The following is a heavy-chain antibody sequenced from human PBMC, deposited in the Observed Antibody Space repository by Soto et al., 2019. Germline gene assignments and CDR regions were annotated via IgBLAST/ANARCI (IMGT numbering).Heavy chain of an antibody. D-gene: IGHD3-22*01. CDR2: ISSNSNYK. CDR3: ARATGYYHTSGSDS. V-gene: IGHV3-11*06. J-gene: IGHJ4*02. Sequence: GGSLRLSCAASGFTFSDYYMSWIRQAPGKGLEWISYISSNSNYKNHADSVRGRFTISRDNAKNSLYLQMNGLRAEGTAVYYCARATGYYHTSGSDSWGQGTLVTVPQ. CDR1: GFTFSDYY.